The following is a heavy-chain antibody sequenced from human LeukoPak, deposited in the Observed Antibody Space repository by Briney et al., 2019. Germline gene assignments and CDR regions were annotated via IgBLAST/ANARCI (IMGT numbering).Heavy chain of an antibody. D-gene: IGHD6-13*01. Sequence: SETLSLTCAVYGGSFSGYYRSWIRQPPGKGLEWIGEINHSGSTNYNPSLKSRVTISVDTSKNQFSLKLSSVTAADTAVYYCAREGEIAAAGTGDKWGQGTLVTVSS. CDR3: AREGEIAAAGTGDK. CDR2: INHSGST. V-gene: IGHV4-34*01. J-gene: IGHJ4*02. CDR1: GGSFSGYY.